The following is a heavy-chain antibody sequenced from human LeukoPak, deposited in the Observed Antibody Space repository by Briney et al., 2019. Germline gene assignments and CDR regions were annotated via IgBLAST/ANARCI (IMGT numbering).Heavy chain of an antibody. D-gene: IGHD3-22*01. V-gene: IGHV3-21*01. CDR2: ISSSSSYI. CDR1: GFTFSSYS. J-gene: IGHJ6*03. Sequence: GGSLRLSCAASGFTFSSYSMNWVRQAPGKGLEWVSSISSSSSYIYYADSVKGRFTISRDNAKNSLYLQMNSLRAEDTAVYYCARGINYYDSSGYYSPPYYYYYYMDVWGKGTTVTVSS. CDR3: ARGINYYDSSGYYSPPYYYYYYMDV.